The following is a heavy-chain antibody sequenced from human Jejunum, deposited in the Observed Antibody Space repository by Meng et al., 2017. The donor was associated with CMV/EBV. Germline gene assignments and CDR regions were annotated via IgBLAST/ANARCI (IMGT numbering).Heavy chain of an antibody. V-gene: IGHV3-23*01. CDR1: GFSLSNDG. Sequence: SGFSLSNDGVTGVRQAPGKGLEWVAAIGGSGDSIYNADSVKGRFTVSRDKSKNTVSLQMNSLSPEDTAVYYCAKLSGYQTTRNWFDLWGQGTLVTVSS. J-gene: IGHJ5*02. CDR2: IGGSGDSI. CDR3: AKLSGYQTTRNWFDL. D-gene: IGHD5-12*01.